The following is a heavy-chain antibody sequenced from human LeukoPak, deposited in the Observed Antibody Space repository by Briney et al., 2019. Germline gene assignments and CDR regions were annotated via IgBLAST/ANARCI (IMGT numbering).Heavy chain of an antibody. CDR1: GFTFTRNW. CDR3: ARDGFSTGSHDY. Sequence: GGSLRLSCAASGFTFTRNWMSWVRQAPGKGLEWVANIKGDGTSIHYVDSVKSRFTISRDNTKNSVFLQMNSLRADDTAVYYCARDGFSTGSHDYWGQGTLVTVSS. D-gene: IGHD6-19*01. CDR2: IKGDGTSI. V-gene: IGHV3-7*01. J-gene: IGHJ4*02.